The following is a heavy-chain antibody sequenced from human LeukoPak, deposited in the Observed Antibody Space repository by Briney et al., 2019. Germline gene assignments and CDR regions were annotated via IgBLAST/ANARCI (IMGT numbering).Heavy chain of an antibody. CDR3: ARTLYSYGSEFDY. D-gene: IGHD5-18*01. V-gene: IGHV3-23*01. CDR2: ISGSGGST. Sequence: GGSLRLSCAASGFTFSSYAMSWVRQAPGKGLEWVSAISGSGGSTYYADSVKGRFTISRDNSKNTLYLQMNSLRAEDTAVYYCARTLYSYGSEFDYWGQGTLVTVSS. J-gene: IGHJ4*02. CDR1: GFTFSSYA.